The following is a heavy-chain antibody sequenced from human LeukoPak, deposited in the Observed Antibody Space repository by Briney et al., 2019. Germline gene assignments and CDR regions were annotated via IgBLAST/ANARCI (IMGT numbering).Heavy chain of an antibody. CDR2: ISSRSRST. Sequence: GGSVRLSCAASGYRYREFYISWMRQAPGKGREWISYISSRSRSTEYADSVKGRFTISRADAKTSLYLEMNSLRAEDTAIYYCARESFYKFDTWGQGTLVTVSS. V-gene: IGHV3-11*05. CDR1: GYRYREFY. J-gene: IGHJ5*02. CDR3: ARESFYKFDT. D-gene: IGHD2/OR15-2a*01.